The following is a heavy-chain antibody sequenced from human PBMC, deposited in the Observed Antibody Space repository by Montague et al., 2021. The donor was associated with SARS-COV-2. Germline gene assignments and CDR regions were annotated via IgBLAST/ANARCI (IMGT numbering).Heavy chain of an antibody. Sequence: SETLSLICSVSGGSISSGGYYWTWIRQRPGGDLEWLGYLYYNGMTHYSPSLKSRASFSLDTSKNQFSLKLTSATATDSALYFCASSLPGNQFQFDYWGQGALVTVSS. CDR2: LYYNGMT. J-gene: IGHJ4*02. V-gene: IGHV4-31*03. CDR1: GGSISSGGYY. CDR3: ASSLPGNQFQFDY. D-gene: IGHD1-14*01.